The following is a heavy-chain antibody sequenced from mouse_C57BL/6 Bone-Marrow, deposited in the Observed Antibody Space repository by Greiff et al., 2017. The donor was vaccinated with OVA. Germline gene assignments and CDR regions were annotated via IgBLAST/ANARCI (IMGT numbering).Heavy chain of an antibody. CDR1: GFTFSDYY. CDR2: INYDGSST. Sequence: EVKLMESEGGLVQPGSSMKLSCTASGFTFSDYYMAWVRQVPEKGLEWVANINYDGSSTYYLDSLKSRFIISRDNAKNILYLQMSSLKSEDTATYYCARAELGGGFAYWGRGTLVTVSA. D-gene: IGHD4-1*01. V-gene: IGHV5-16*01. J-gene: IGHJ3*01. CDR3: ARAELGGGFAY.